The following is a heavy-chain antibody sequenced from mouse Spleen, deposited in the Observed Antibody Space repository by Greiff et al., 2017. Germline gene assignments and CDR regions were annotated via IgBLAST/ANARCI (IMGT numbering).Heavy chain of an antibody. CDR1: GFTFSSYA. J-gene: IGHJ3*01. D-gene: IGHD2-4*01. CDR3: ARLYDYVAWFAY. V-gene: IGHV5-6-2*01. Sequence: EVKLMESGGGLVKPGGSLKLSCAASGFTFSSYAMSWVRQTPEKRLEWVAAINSNGGSTYYPDTVKDRFTISRDNAKNTLYLQMSSLRSEDTALYYCARLYDYVAWFAYWGQGTLVTVSA. CDR2: INSNGGST.